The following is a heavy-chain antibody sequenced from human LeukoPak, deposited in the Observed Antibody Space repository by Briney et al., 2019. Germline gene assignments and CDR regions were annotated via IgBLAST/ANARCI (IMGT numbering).Heavy chain of an antibody. CDR3: AKDLSGYSYGSDAFDI. CDR2: IRYDGSNK. V-gene: IGHV3-30*02. J-gene: IGHJ3*02. Sequence: GGSLRLSCAASGFTFSSYGMHWVRQAPGKGLEWVAFIRYDGSNKYYADSVKGRFTISRDNSKNTLYLQMNSLRAEDTAVYYCAKDLSGYSYGSDAFDIWGQGTMVTVSS. CDR1: GFTFSSYG. D-gene: IGHD5-18*01.